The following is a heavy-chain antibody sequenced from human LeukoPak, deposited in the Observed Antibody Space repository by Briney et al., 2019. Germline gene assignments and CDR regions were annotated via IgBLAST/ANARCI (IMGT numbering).Heavy chain of an antibody. D-gene: IGHD3-16*01. V-gene: IGHV3-9*01. CDR1: GFTFNDYA. CDR3: AKGRGADTSYGMND. J-gene: IGHJ6*02. Sequence: GGSLRLPCAASGFTFNDYAMHWVRQAPGKGLEWVSGIIWNGASIVYADSVKGRCTTSRDNAKNSLYLEISSLRPEDTALYYCAKGRGADTSYGMNDWGQGTTVTVSS. CDR2: IIWNGASI.